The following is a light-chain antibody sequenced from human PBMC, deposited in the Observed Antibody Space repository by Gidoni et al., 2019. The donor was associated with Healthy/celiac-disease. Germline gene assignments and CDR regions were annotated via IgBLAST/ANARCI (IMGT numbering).Light chain of an antibody. V-gene: IGLV2-23*01. CDR1: SSDVGSYNL. Sequence: QSALPQPASVSGPPGQSVTISGTGTSSDVGSYNLVSWYQQHPGKAPKLMIYEGSKRPSGVSNRFSGSKSGNTASLTISGLQAEDEADYYCCSYAGSSFVVFGGGTKLTVL. CDR3: CSYAGSSFVV. J-gene: IGLJ2*01. CDR2: EGS.